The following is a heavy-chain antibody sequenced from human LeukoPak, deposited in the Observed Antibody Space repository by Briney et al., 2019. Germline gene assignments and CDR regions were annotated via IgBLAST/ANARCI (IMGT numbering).Heavy chain of an antibody. CDR3: ARGGYVGHF. D-gene: IGHD5-12*01. Sequence: GGSLRLSCAASGFTFSSYWMSWVRQAPGKGLEWVANIKQDGSEKYYMDSVNGRSTISRDNAKNSLYLQMNSLRAEDTAVYYCARGGYVGHFWGQGTLVTVSS. CDR2: IKQDGSEK. V-gene: IGHV3-7*01. J-gene: IGHJ4*02. CDR1: GFTFSSYW.